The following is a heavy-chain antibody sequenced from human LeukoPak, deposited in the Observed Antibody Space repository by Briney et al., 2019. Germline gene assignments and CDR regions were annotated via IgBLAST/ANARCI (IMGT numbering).Heavy chain of an antibody. CDR2: ISSSSSYI. D-gene: IGHD2-2*01. CDR3: ARASAYCSSTSCYGDY. V-gene: IGHV3-21*01. CDR1: GFTFSSYS. Sequence: GGSLRLSCAASGFTFSSYSMNWVRQAPGKGLEWVSSISSSSSYIYYADSVKGRFTISRDNAKNSLYLQMNSLRAEDTAVYCARASAYCSSTSCYGDYWGQGTLVTVSS. J-gene: IGHJ4*02.